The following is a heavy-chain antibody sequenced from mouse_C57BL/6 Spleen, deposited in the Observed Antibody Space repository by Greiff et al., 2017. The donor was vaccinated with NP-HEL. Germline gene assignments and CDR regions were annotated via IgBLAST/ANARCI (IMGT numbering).Heavy chain of an antibody. CDR3: ARKGIWYGSSLWFAY. CDR2: IDPSDSYT. CDR1: GYTFTSYW. Sequence: QVQLKQPGAELVKPGASVKLSCKASGYTFTSYWMQWVKQRPGQGLEWIGEIDPSDSYTNYNQKFKGKATLTVDTSSSTAYMQLSSLTSEDSAVYYCARKGIWYGSSLWFAYWGQGTLVTVSA. J-gene: IGHJ3*01. V-gene: IGHV1-50*01. D-gene: IGHD1-1*01.